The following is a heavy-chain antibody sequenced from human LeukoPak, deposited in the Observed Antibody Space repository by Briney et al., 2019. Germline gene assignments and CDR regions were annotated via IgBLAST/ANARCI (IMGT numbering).Heavy chain of an antibody. D-gene: IGHD3-16*01. V-gene: IGHV3-15*01. CDR3: TTGMMGRPYYYYYYMDV. Sequence: GGSLRLSCAASGFTFSNAWMSWVRQAPGKGLEWVGRIKSKTDGGTTDYAAPVKGRFTISRDDSKNTLYLQMNSLKTEDTAVYYCTTGMMGRPYYYYYYMDVWGKGTTVTISS. J-gene: IGHJ6*03. CDR2: IKSKTDGGTT. CDR1: GFTFSNAW.